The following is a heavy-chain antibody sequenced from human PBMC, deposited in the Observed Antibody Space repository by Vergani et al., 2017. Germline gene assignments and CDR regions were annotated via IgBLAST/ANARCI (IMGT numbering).Heavy chain of an antibody. Sequence: QLQLQESGSGLVKPSQTLSLTCAVPGDSITNGGFSWNWIRQPPGKGPEWIGYIFPSGNSDYNPSLKNRVSISLDKSKNQFSLWVNSVTAADTAVYFCARASLRALVGYYYYMDVWGKGTTVTVSS. V-gene: IGHV4-30-2*01. D-gene: IGHD3-16*02. CDR3: ARASLRALVGYYYYMDV. J-gene: IGHJ6*03. CDR2: IFPSGNS. CDR1: GDSITNGGFS.